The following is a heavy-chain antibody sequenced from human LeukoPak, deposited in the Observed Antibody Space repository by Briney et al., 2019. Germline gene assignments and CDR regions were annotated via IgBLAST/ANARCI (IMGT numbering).Heavy chain of an antibody. V-gene: IGHV3-48*03. CDR1: GITFNNYE. CDR2: IGTTGSTV. J-gene: IGHJ5*01. D-gene: IGHD2-15*01. Sequence: ELGGSLRLSCAASGITFNNYEMNWVRHAPGKGLEWLSFIGTTGSTVYYADSVKGRFTISRDNAKSSLSLQMNSLRAEDTAIYYCTRATPDPVAGLNFFDSWGQGTLVTVSS. CDR3: TRATPDPVAGLNFFDS.